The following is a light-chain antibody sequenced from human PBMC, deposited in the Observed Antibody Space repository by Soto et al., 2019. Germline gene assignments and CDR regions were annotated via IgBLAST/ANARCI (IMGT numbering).Light chain of an antibody. Sequence: DVVMTQSTDSLAVSLGERATINCKSSQRVLHSSNNENSLAWYQQKAGQRPKLLIYRASTRESGVPDRISGSGSGTDFTLTISSLQAEDVAVYYCQQYYTAIAFGQGTRLEIK. V-gene: IGKV4-1*01. CDR1: QRVLHSSNNENS. CDR2: RAS. J-gene: IGKJ5*01. CDR3: QQYYTAIA.